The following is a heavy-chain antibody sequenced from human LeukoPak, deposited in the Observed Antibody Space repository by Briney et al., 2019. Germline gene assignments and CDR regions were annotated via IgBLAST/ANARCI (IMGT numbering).Heavy chain of an antibody. D-gene: IGHD2-2*01. CDR3: AKDQLRSSTSCSDY. Sequence: GGSLRLSCAASGFAFNNYDMTWVRQAPGKGLEWVSAISGSGGSTYYADSVKGRFTISRDNSKNTLYLQMNSLRAEDTAVYYCAKDQLRSSTSCSDYWGQGTLVTVSS. CDR1: GFAFNNYD. V-gene: IGHV3-23*01. J-gene: IGHJ4*02. CDR2: ISGSGGST.